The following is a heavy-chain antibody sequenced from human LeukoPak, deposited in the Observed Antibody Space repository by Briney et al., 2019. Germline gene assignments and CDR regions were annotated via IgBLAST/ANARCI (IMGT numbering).Heavy chain of an antibody. Sequence: MSSETLSLTCAVYGGSFSGYYWSWIRQPPGKGLEWIGEINHSGSANYNPSLKSRVTISVDTSKNQFSLKLSSVTAADTAVYYCARGRAYGCSSTSCYLPTRSRKRAGGHYYYYYGMDVWGQGTTVTVSS. CDR3: ARGRAYGCSSTSCYLPTRSRKRAGGHYYYYYGMDV. CDR2: INHSGSA. V-gene: IGHV4-34*01. J-gene: IGHJ6*02. CDR1: GGSFSGYY. D-gene: IGHD2-2*01.